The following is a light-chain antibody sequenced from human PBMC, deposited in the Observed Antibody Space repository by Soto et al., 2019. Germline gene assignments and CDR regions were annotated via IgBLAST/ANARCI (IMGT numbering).Light chain of an antibody. V-gene: IGKV1-39*01. J-gene: IGKJ1*01. CDR2: AAS. CDR1: ESIRSY. Sequence: DIQMTQSPSSLSASVGDRVTISCRASESIRSYLNWYQHKPGNAPKLLIYAASTLQSGIPSRFSGSGSGTDFIFTITSLQPEDFATDFCQQSYNSPPTFGQGTKVEI. CDR3: QQSYNSPPT.